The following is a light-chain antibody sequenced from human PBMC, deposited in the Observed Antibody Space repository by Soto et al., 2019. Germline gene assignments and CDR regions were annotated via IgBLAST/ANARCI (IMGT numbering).Light chain of an antibody. CDR2: AES. Sequence: DIQLTQSPSFVSASVGYRVTITCRASQGISSYLAWYQQKQGKDPKLLIYAESTLQSGVPSRFSGSGSGTDFTLTISCLQSEDFATYYCQQYYSYQWTGGQGNKRDI. CDR3: QQYYSYQWT. CDR1: QGISSY. V-gene: IGKV1-9*01. J-gene: IGKJ1*01.